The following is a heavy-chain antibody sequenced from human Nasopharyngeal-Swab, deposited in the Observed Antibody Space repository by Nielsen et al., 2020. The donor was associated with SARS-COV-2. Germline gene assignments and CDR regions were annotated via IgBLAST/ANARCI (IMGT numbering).Heavy chain of an antibody. CDR1: GYTFTGYY. D-gene: IGHD6-19*01. CDR3: AREPESSGWYATSNWFDP. Sequence: ASVKVSCKASGYTFTGYYMHWVRQAPGQGLEWMGRINPNSGGTNYAQKFQGRVTMTRDTSISTAYMELSRLRSDDTAVYYCAREPESSGWYATSNWFDPWGQGTLVTVSS. V-gene: IGHV1-2*06. CDR2: INPNSGGT. J-gene: IGHJ5*02.